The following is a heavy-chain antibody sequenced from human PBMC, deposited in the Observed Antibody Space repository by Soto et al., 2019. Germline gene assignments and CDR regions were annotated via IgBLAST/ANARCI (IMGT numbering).Heavy chain of an antibody. D-gene: IGHD2-15*01. V-gene: IGHV1-18*01. Sequence: QVQLVQSGAEVKKPGASVKVSCKASGYTFTSYGISWVRQAPGQGLEWMGWISAYNGNTNYAQKLQGRVTMTTDTSTSTAYMELRSLRSDDTAMYYCARRCSGGSCYSNYYYGMDVWGQGTTVTVSS. CDR2: ISAYNGNT. CDR3: ARRCSGGSCYSNYYYGMDV. J-gene: IGHJ6*02. CDR1: GYTFTSYG.